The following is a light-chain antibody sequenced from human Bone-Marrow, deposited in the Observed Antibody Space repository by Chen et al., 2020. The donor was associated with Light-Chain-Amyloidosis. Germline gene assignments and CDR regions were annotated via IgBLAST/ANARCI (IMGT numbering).Light chain of an antibody. Sequence: NFMLTQPHSVSESPGKTVIISCTRSSGSIATNYVQWYQQRPGSSPTTVIYEDDQRPSGVPDRFSGSVVRSSNSASLTISGLKTEDEADYYCQSYQGSSQGVFGGGTKLTVL. CDR3: QSYQGSSQGV. J-gene: IGLJ3*02. CDR2: EDD. CDR1: SGSIATNY. V-gene: IGLV6-57*01.